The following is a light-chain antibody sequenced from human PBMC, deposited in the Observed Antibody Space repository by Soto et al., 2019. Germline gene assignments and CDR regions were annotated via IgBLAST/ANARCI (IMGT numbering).Light chain of an antibody. V-gene: IGKV1-12*01. CDR3: QQANSFPRT. CDR1: QSVSGW. CDR2: AAS. Sequence: DIQMTQSPSTLSASVGDTVTVTCRASQSVSGWLAWYQQKPGKAPKLLIYAASSLQSGVPSRFSGSGSGTDFTLTISSLQPEDFATYYCQQANSFPRTFGQGTKVDIK. J-gene: IGKJ1*01.